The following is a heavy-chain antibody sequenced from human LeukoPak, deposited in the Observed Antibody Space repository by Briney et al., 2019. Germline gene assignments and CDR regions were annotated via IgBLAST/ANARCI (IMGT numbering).Heavy chain of an antibody. CDR1: GYTFTGYY. V-gene: IGHV1-2*06. CDR2: INPNSGGT. J-gene: IGHJ4*02. Sequence: ASVKVSCKASGYTFTGYYMHWVRQAPGQGLEWMGRINPNSGGTNYAQKLQGRVTMTRDTSISTADMEVSRLRSDDTAVYDCARDRWDKGTAIPGGDWGQGTLVTVSS. D-gene: IGHD2-2*02. CDR3: ARDRWDKGTAIPGGD.